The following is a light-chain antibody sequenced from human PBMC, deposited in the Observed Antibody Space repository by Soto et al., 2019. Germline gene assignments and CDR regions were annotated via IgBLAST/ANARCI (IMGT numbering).Light chain of an antibody. CDR3: QQYSNWPPAIT. V-gene: IGKV3-15*01. CDR2: GSS. Sequence: EIVLNKTPSTLSGSPGERATLSCMATETVSTNLAWFQRKAGQPPRLLIYGSSTRATGVPDRFSGSGSGTEFALIISSLQSEDVAVYYCQQYSNWPPAITFGQGTRLEIK. CDR1: ETVSTN. J-gene: IGKJ5*01.